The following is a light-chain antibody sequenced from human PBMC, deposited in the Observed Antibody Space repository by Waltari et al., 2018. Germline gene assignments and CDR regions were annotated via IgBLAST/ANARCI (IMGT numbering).Light chain of an antibody. Sequence: DIQMTQSPSSLSTSVGDRVTITCRASQSIGKYLSWYQQKPGKAPKLLIYAASTLQSGVPSRFSGSGSGTDFTLTISSLQPEDFATYYCQQSYSLVTFGGGTKVESK. V-gene: IGKV1-39*01. J-gene: IGKJ4*01. CDR1: QSIGKY. CDR3: QQSYSLVT. CDR2: AAS.